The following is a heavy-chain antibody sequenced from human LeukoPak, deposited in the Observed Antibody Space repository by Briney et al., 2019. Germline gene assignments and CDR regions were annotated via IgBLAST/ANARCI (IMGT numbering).Heavy chain of an antibody. J-gene: IGHJ4*02. Sequence: ASVKVSCKASGYTFTSYGISWVRQAPGQGLEWMGWISAYNGNTNYAQKLQGGVTMTTDTSTSTAYMELRSLRSDDTAVYYCARERGLTVTTFFIDYWGQGTLVTVSS. CDR2: ISAYNGNT. CDR1: GYTFTSYG. V-gene: IGHV1-18*01. CDR3: ARERGLTVTTFFIDY. D-gene: IGHD4-11*01.